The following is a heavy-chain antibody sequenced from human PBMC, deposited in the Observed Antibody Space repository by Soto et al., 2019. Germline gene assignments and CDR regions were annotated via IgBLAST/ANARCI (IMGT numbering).Heavy chain of an antibody. J-gene: IGHJ3*02. D-gene: IGHD5-18*01. CDR3: ARAGYSGRSDGFDI. CDR2: ISYDGNRE. V-gene: IGHV3-30*09. Sequence: QMHLVESGGGVVQPGASLRLSCAASGFTFGAYTMHWVRQAPGKGLEWVTDISYDGNRERYTDPVKGRFAVSRDNPKSIVYLQMNSLRPEDTAVYYCARAGYSGRSDGFDIWGQGTMVTVSS. CDR1: GFTFGAYT.